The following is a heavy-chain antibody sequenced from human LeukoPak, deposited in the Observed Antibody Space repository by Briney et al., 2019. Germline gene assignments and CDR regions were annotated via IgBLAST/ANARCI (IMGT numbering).Heavy chain of an antibody. CDR2: ISSNGGST. Sequence: KAGGSLRLSCSASGFTFSSYGMHWVRQAPGKGLEYVSVISSNGGSTDCADSVKGRFTISRDNSKNTLYLQMSSLRVEDTAVYYCVKRLAGTYYFDYWGQGTLVTVSS. V-gene: IGHV3-64D*06. CDR3: VKRLAGTYYFDY. J-gene: IGHJ4*02. D-gene: IGHD3-10*01. CDR1: GFTFSSYG.